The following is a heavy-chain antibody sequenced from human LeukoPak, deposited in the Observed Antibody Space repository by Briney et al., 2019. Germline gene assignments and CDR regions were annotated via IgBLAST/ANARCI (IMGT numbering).Heavy chain of an antibody. CDR2: IRSKANNYAT. D-gene: IGHD2-2*01. CDR3: ARIGHDLYQTFDF. J-gene: IGHJ4*01. Sequence: GGSLKLSCAASGFTFSGSAMHWVRQASGKGLEWVGRIRSKANNYATAYAASVQGRFTISRDDSKNTAYLQMNSLKTEDTAIYYCARIGHDLYQTFDFWGNGNLITVSS. V-gene: IGHV3-73*01. CDR1: GFTFSGSA.